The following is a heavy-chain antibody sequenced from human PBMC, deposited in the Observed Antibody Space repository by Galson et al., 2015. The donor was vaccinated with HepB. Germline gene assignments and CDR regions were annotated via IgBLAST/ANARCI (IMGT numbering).Heavy chain of an antibody. J-gene: IGHJ3*02. Sequence: SLRLSCAASGFTFSSYAMHWVRQAPGKGLEWVAVISYDGSNKYYADSVKGRFTISRDNSKNTLYLQMNSLRAEDTAVYYCARNIVVVPAAMYDAFDIWGQGTMVTVSS. CDR2: ISYDGSNK. V-gene: IGHV3-30*04. CDR3: ARNIVVVPAAMYDAFDI. D-gene: IGHD2-2*01. CDR1: GFTFSSYA.